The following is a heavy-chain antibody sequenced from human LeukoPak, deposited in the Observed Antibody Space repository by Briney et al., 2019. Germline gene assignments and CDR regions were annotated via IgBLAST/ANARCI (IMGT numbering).Heavy chain of an antibody. V-gene: IGHV3-21*04. CDR1: GFTFSSYS. D-gene: IGHD6-13*01. J-gene: IGHJ4*02. Sequence: GGSLRLSCAASGFTFSSYSMNWVRQAPGKGLEWVSSISSSSSYIYYADSVKGRFTISRDNAKNSLCLQMNSLRAEDTAVYYCARDLYKGGSSWPRRFGYWGQGTLGTVSS. CDR2: ISSSSSYI. CDR3: ARDLYKGGSSWPRRFGY.